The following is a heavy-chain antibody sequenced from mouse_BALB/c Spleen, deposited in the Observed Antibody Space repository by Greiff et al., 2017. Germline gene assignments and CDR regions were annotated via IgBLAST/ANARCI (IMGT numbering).Heavy chain of an antibody. J-gene: IGHJ3*01. CDR2: ISNGGGST. V-gene: IGHV5-12-2*01. CDR3: ARGELITTVVAPDFAY. Sequence: EVHLVESGGGLVQPGGSLKLSCAASGFTFSSYTMSWVRQTPEKRLEWVAYISNGGGSTYYPDTVKGRFTISRDNAKNTLYLQMSSLKSEDTAMYYCARGELITTVVAPDFAYWGQGTLVTVSA. CDR1: GFTFSSYT. D-gene: IGHD1-1*01.